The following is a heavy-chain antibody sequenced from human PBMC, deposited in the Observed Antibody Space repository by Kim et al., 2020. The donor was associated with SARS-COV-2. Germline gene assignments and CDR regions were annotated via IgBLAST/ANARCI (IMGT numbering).Heavy chain of an antibody. CDR2: INGGNGDT. CDR1: GYSFTAYG. CDR3: ATGGGVASATYMEA. V-gene: IGHV1-3*01. Sequence: ASVKVSCKASGYSFTAYGTHWVRQAPGQRFEWMGWINGGNGDTKSAQRFQARVTITRDTVANTVYMELNSLRSEDTGVYYCATGGGVASATYMEAWGKGT. D-gene: IGHD3-3*01. J-gene: IGHJ6*03.